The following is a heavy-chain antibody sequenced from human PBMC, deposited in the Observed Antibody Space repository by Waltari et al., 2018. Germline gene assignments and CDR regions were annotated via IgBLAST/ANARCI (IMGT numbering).Heavy chain of an antibody. CDR3: VKWDYSGSGFSHFYPMDV. V-gene: IGHV3-30*18. J-gene: IGHJ6*02. Sequence: QVQLVESGGGMVKPGRSLRISCVASGFSFSNYGMHGVRQAPGKGLEWVAFISYDGSNEYYGDSVKGRFTISRDNSKNRLSLQMNSLTPEDTAVYHCVKWDYSGSGFSHFYPMDVWGQGTTVTVS. D-gene: IGHD3-10*01. CDR1: GFSFSNYG. CDR2: ISYDGSNE.